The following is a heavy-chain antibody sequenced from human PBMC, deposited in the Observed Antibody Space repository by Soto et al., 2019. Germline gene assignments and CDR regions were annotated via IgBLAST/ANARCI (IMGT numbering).Heavy chain of an antibody. D-gene: IGHD3-3*01. CDR3: ARGKECAQPSSHSSFDD. CDR2: IIPILGTI. Sequence: QVQLVQSGAEVKTPGSSVRVSCKTAGRTFLISAIAWVRQAPGQGLEWMGGIIPILGTIHIEPNFQGRVNFTEDRLTSTAYMDLSSLRSEDTATYIWARGKECAQPSSHSSFDDWCQGSQVSVSS. V-gene: IGHV1-69*06. J-gene: IGHJ4*02. CDR1: GRTFLISA.